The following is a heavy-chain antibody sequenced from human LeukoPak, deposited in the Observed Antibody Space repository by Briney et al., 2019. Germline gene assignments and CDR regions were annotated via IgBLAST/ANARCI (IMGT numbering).Heavy chain of an antibody. D-gene: IGHD2-2*01. J-gene: IGHJ6*02. CDR3: ARDLDCSSTSCRHSNYYYYGMDV. CDR2: IYPRDGST. Sequence: ASVTVSCKASGYTFTSNYIHWVRQAPGQGLEWMGMIYPRDGSTSYAQKFQGRVTVTRDTSTSTVHMELSGLRSEDTAVYYCARDLDCSSTSCRHSNYYYYGMDVWGQGTTVTVSS. V-gene: IGHV1-46*01. CDR1: GYTFTSNY.